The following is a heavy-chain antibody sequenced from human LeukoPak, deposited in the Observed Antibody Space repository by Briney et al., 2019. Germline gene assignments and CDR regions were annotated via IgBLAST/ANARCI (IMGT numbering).Heavy chain of an antibody. J-gene: IGHJ6*03. CDR1: GYTFTGYY. CDR3: ARGARPVITVVRGEGAADYYYYYMDV. CDR2: INPNSGGT. Sequence: GASVKVSCKASGYTFTGYYMHWVRQAPGQGLEWMGWINPNSGGTNYAQKFQGRVTMTRDTSISTAYMELSRLRSDDTAVYYCARGARPVITVVRGEGAADYYYYYMDVWGKGTTVTVSS. V-gene: IGHV1-2*02. D-gene: IGHD3-10*01.